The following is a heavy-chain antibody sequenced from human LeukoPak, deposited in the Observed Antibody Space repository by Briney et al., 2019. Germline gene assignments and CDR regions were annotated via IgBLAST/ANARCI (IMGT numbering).Heavy chain of an antibody. D-gene: IGHD6-19*01. Sequence: SETLSLTCTVSAYSISSGYYWGWIRQPPGKGLEWIGDVYHSGTTNYNPSLKSRVAISVDTSKNQFSLKLSSVTAADTAVYYCARDPVHPAYGSKSIAVAGLPVFDYWGQGTLVTVSS. V-gene: IGHV4-38-2*02. CDR3: ARDPVHPAYGSKSIAVAGLPVFDY. CDR2: VYHSGTT. J-gene: IGHJ4*02. CDR1: AYSISSGYY.